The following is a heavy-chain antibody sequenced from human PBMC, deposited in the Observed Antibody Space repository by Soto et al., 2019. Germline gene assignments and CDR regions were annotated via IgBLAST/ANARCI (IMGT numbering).Heavy chain of an antibody. J-gene: IGHJ4*02. CDR3: ASTTVVTLYYFDY. Sequence: SETLSLTCTVSGGSISSGGYYWSWIRQHPGKGLEWIGYIYYSGSTYYNPSLKSRVTISVDTSKNQFSLKLSSVTAADTAVYYCASTTVVTLYYFDYWGQGTLVTVSS. V-gene: IGHV4-31*03. CDR2: IYYSGST. CDR1: GGSISSGGYY. D-gene: IGHD4-17*01.